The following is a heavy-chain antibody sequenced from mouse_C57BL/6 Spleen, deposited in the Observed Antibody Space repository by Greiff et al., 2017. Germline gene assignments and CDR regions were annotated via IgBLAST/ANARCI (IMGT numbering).Heavy chain of an antibody. D-gene: IGHD1-1*01. Sequence: QVQLKESGAELVRPGTSVKVSCKASGYAFTNYLIEWVKQRPGQGLEWIGVINPGSGGTHYNERFKGKATLTADKSSSTAYMQLSSLTSEDSAVYFCARSDYGSSYYAMDYWGQGTSVTVSS. J-gene: IGHJ4*01. V-gene: IGHV1-54*01. CDR3: ARSDYGSSYYAMDY. CDR1: GYAFTNYL. CDR2: INPGSGGT.